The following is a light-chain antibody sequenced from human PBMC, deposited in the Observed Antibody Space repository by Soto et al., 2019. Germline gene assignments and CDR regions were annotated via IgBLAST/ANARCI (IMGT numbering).Light chain of an antibody. Sequence: DIQMTQSPSTLSASVGDRVTITCRASQSISSWLAWYQQKPGKAPKLLIYKASSLESGVPSRFSGSGSGTEFTLTISSLQPDDFDTYYCQQYNSYSWTFGQGTKVEIK. V-gene: IGKV1-5*03. CDR2: KAS. J-gene: IGKJ1*01. CDR1: QSISSW. CDR3: QQYNSYSWT.